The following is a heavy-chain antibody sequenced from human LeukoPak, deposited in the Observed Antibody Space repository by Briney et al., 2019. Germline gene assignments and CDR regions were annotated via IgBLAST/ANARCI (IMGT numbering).Heavy chain of an antibody. CDR1: GGSFSGYY. CDR3: ARGPGLLWFGELFHYLDY. D-gene: IGHD3-10*01. V-gene: IGHV4-34*01. Sequence: PSETLSLTCAVYGGSFSGYYWSWIRQPPGKGLEWIGEINHSGSTNYNPSLKSRVTISVDTSKNQFSLKLSSVTAADTAVYYCARGPGLLWFGELFHYLDYWGQGTLVTVSS. CDR2: INHSGST. J-gene: IGHJ4*02.